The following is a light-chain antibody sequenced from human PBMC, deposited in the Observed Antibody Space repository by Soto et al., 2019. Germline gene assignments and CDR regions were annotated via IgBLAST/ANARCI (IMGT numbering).Light chain of an antibody. CDR1: QSVSSS. CDR3: QHYESWRTT. J-gene: IGKJ1*01. Sequence: EIVMMQSPATLSVSPGESATLSCRASQSVSSSLAWYQQKPGQAPRLLIYHASTRATGIPARFSGRESGTYFTLTISGLLSEDLAVYYCQHYESWRTTFGQGTKVEIK. V-gene: IGKV3-15*01. CDR2: HAS.